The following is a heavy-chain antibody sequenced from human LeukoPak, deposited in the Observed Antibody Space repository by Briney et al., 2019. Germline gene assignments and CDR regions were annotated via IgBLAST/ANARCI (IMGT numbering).Heavy chain of an antibody. CDR1: GGTFSSYA. CDR3: ASFGYCSGGSCSGVFDP. V-gene: IGHV1-69*01. D-gene: IGHD2-15*01. CDR2: IIPIFGTA. J-gene: IGHJ5*02. Sequence: VKVSCKASGGTFSSYAISWVRQAPGQGLEWMGGIIPIFGTANYAQKFQGRVTITADESTSTAYMELSSLRSEDTAVYYCASFGYCSGGSCSGVFDPWGQGTLVTDSS.